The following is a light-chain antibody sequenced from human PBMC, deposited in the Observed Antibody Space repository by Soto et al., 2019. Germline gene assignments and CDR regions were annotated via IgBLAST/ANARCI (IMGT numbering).Light chain of an antibody. Sequence: DIQMTQSPSSLSASIGDRVTITCQASQNITNNLSWYQQKPGKAPNLLIYHASKLAKGVTSRFSGSGSGTDFSFIITSLQREDLATYYCQQYYGLTPLTLGQGTRLEIK. CDR1: QNITNN. J-gene: IGKJ5*01. V-gene: IGKV1-33*01. CDR2: HAS. CDR3: QQYYGLTPLT.